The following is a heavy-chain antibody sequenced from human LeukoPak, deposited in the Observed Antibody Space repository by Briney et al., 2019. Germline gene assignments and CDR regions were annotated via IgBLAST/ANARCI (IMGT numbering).Heavy chain of an antibody. V-gene: IGHV3-13*01. CDR1: GFSFSTYD. J-gene: IGHJ4*02. CDR2: IGSGGDT. Sequence: GGSLRLSCAGSGFSFSTYDMLWVRQAPGKGLEWVSAIGSGGDTYYAGSVKGRFTISRESAKNSFYLQMNSLNAEDTAVYFCARAVAGTDEIDSWGQGTLVTVSS. D-gene: IGHD6-19*01. CDR3: ARAVAGTDEIDS.